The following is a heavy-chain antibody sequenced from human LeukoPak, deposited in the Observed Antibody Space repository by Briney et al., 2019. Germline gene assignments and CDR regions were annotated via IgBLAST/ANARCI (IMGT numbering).Heavy chain of an antibody. CDR3: ARPKGYDSSGSKGAFDI. D-gene: IGHD3-22*01. CDR2: IYHSGST. V-gene: IGHV4-4*02. Sequence: PSGTLSLTCAVSGGSISSSNWWSWVRQPPGKGLERIGEIYHSGSTNYNPSLKSRATISVNTSKNQFSLKLSSVTAADTAVYYCARPKGYDSSGSKGAFDIWGEGTMVTVSS. CDR1: GGSISSSNW. J-gene: IGHJ3*02.